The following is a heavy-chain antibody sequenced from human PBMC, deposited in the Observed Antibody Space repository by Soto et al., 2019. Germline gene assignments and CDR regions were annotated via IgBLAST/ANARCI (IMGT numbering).Heavy chain of an antibody. CDR3: AKDPGDFVVVPAAKGGDDAFDI. Sequence: GGSLRLSCAASGFTFSSYAMSWVRQAPGKGLVWVSAISGSGGSTYYADSVKGRFTISRDTSKKTLYLQMNSLRAEDTAVEYCAKDPGDFVVVPAAKGGDDAFDIWGQGTRVTGSS. J-gene: IGHJ3*02. D-gene: IGHD2-2*01. CDR1: GFTFSSYA. V-gene: IGHV3-23*01. CDR2: ISGSGGST.